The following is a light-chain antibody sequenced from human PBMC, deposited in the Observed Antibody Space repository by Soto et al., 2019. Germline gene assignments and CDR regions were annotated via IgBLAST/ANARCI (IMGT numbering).Light chain of an antibody. CDR3: QQYGGSVT. CDR2: STS. J-gene: IGKJ4*01. V-gene: IGKV3-20*01. CDR1: QSVNNNY. Sequence: EIVLTQSPGTLSLFPGERATLSCRASQSVNNNYLGWYQQKPGQAPRLLIYSTSRRSRGIPDRFSGSGSGTDFTLTISRVEPEDFAVYYCQQYGGSVTFGGGTKVEIK.